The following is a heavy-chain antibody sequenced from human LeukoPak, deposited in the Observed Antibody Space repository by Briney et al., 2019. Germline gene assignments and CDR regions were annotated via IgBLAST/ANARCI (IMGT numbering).Heavy chain of an antibody. D-gene: IGHD6-13*01. V-gene: IGHV1-18*01. CDR2: ISAKNGNT. CDR1: GYTFTNYG. J-gene: IGHJ6*03. Sequence: GASVKVSCKASGYTFTNYGISWVRQAPGQGLEWMGWISAKNGNTNYAQTFQGRVTMTTDTSTSTAYMDLRSLRSDDTAVYYCARDADYYYMDVWGKGTTVIVSS. CDR3: ARDADYYYMDV.